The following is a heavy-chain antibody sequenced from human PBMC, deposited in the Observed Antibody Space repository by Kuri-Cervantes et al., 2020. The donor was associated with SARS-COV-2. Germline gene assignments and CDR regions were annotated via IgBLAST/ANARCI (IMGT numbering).Heavy chain of an antibody. CDR3: ARGSAAAGNYYYGMDV. D-gene: IGHD6-13*01. J-gene: IGHJ6*02. CDR1: GFTLSSYW. V-gene: IGHV3-7*05. Sequence: LSLTCAASGFTLSSYWMSWVRQAPGKGLEWVANIKQDGSEKYCVDSVKGRFTISRDNAKNSLYLQMNSLRAEDTAVYYCARGSAAAGNYYYGMDVWGQGTTVTVSS. CDR2: IKQDGSEK.